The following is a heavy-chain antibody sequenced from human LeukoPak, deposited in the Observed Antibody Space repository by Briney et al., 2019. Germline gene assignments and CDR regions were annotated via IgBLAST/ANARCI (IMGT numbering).Heavy chain of an antibody. D-gene: IGHD5-18*01. CDR2: INPNSGGT. J-gene: IGHJ4*02. CDR3: ARDRAHYSYGFRY. Sequence: GASVKVSCKASGYTFTGYYMHWVRRAPGQGLEWMGWINPNSGGTNYAQKFQGRVTMTRDTSISTAYMELSRLRSDDTAVYYCARDRAHYSYGFRYWGQGTLVTVSS. CDR1: GYTFTGYY. V-gene: IGHV1-2*02.